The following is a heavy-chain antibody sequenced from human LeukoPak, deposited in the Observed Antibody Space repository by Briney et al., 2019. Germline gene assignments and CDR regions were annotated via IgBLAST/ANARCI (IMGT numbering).Heavy chain of an antibody. CDR2: ISWNSGSI. J-gene: IGHJ4*02. V-gene: IGHV3-9*01. CDR3: AKDINYYDSSGLDY. Sequence: GGSLRLSCAASGFTFDDYAMHWVRQAPGEGLEWVSGISWNSGSIGYADSVKGRFTISRDNAKNSLYLQMNGLRAEDTALYYCAKDINYYDSSGLDYWGQGTLVTVSS. D-gene: IGHD3-22*01. CDR1: GFTFDDYA.